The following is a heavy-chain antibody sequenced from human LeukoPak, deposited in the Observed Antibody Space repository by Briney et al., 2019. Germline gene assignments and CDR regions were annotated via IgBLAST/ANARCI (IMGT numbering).Heavy chain of an antibody. J-gene: IGHJ4*02. CDR3: ARDLGDGYLANDY. CDR2: FYYSGST. V-gene: IGHV4-31*03. CDR1: GGSISSGAYY. D-gene: IGHD5-24*01. Sequence: SQTLSLTCTVSGGSISSGAYYWSWIRQHPGKGLEWIGYFYYSGSTYYNPSLNSRVTISVDPSKNQFSLDLSSVTAADTAVYYCARDLGDGYLANDYWGQGTLVTVSS.